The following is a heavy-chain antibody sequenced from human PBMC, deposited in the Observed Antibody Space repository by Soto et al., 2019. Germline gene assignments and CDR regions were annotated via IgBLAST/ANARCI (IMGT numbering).Heavy chain of an antibody. CDR1: GGVFSNYA. D-gene: IGHD3-22*01. J-gene: IGHJ5*02. CDR2: IVPVFGTP. CDR3: ARGSNYLSTGYYFDN. V-gene: IGHV1-69*13. Sequence: SVKVSCKASGGVFSNYALTWVRQAPGQGLEWVGGIVPVFGTPNYAPKFQGRVTVTADESTRTGYMELSSLTSEDTAMYYCARGSNYLSTGYYFDNWGQGTLVTVSS.